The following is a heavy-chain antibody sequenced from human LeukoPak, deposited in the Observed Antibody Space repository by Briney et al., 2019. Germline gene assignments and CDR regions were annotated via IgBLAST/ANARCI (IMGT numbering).Heavy chain of an antibody. CDR2: IIPIFGTA. D-gene: IGHD3-3*01. J-gene: IGHJ5*02. CDR3: ARGAATYYDFWSGWA. CDR1: GYTFTSYG. Sequence: ASVKVSCKASGYTFTSYGISWVRQAPGQGLEWMGGIIPIFGTANYAQKFQGRVTITTDESTSTAYMELSSLRSEDTAVYYCARGAATYYDFWSGWAWGQGTLVTVSS. V-gene: IGHV1-69*05.